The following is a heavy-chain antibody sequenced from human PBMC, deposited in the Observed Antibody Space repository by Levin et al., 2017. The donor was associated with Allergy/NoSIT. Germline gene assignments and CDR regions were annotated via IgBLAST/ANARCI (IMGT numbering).Heavy chain of an antibody. CDR2: ISISGNT. J-gene: IGHJ3*01. D-gene: IGHD3-10*01. V-gene: IGHV4-59*02. CDR3: ARGHYGN. Sequence: SETLSLTCTVSGGSVSDFWWRWIRQPPGKGLDHIGYISISGNTNYNPSVRSRVTISTDTSKNQVSLELYSVTAADTAVYFCARGHYGNWGQGTMVTVSS. CDR1: GGSVSDFW.